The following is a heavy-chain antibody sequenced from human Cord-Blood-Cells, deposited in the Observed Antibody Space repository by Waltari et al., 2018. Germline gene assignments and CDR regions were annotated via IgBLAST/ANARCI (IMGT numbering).Heavy chain of an antibody. D-gene: IGHD2-15*01. CDR1: GFTFSSYW. V-gene: IGHV3-74*01. Sequence: EVQLVESGGGLVQPGGSLRLSCAASGFTFSSYWMHWVRQAPGKGLVWVSRMNSDGSSTSYADSVKGRVTISRDNAKNTLYLQMNSLRAEDTAVYYCKGYCSGGSCFDAFDTWGQGTMVTVSS. CDR2: MNSDGSST. CDR3: KGYCSGGSCFDAFDT. J-gene: IGHJ3*02.